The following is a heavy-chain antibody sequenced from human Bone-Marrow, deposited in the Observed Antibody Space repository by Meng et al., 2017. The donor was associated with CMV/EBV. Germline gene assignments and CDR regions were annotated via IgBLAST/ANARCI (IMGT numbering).Heavy chain of an antibody. J-gene: IGHJ4*02. Sequence: GESLKISCAASGFTFSTYGIHWVRQAPGKGLEWVAFIRYDGSNKCYVDPVKGRFTISRDNSKNTLYLQMNSLRAEDTAVYYCAKDRIKRMTTGFDYWGQGTLVTVSS. D-gene: IGHD4-11*01. CDR3: AKDRIKRMTTGFDY. V-gene: IGHV3-30*02. CDR1: GFTFSTYG. CDR2: IRYDGSNK.